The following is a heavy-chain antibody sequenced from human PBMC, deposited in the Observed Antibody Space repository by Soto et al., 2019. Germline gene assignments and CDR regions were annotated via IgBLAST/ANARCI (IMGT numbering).Heavy chain of an antibody. CDR2: MNPNSGNT. D-gene: IGHD6-13*01. CDR1: GYSFGSYD. CDR3: AKGSGAAT. J-gene: IGHJ5*02. V-gene: IGHV1-8*01. Sequence: SVKGSCKASGYSFGSYDINWVRQATGQGLEWMGWMNPNSGNTGHAQKFQGRISMTTSTSISTAYMELRGLTPEDTAIYYCAKGSGAATWGQGTLVTVSS.